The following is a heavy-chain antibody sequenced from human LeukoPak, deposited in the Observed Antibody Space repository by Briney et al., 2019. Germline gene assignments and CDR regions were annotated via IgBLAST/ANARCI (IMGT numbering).Heavy chain of an antibody. V-gene: IGHV3-23*01. CDR1: GFTFSSYA. D-gene: IGHD4-17*01. Sequence: GSLRLSCAASGFTFSSYAMSWVRQAPGKALEWVTAISGSGGSTYYADSVKGRFTISRDNSKNTLYLQMNSLRAEDTAVYYCAKGDYGDYVGWFDPWGQGTLVTVSS. J-gene: IGHJ5*02. CDR2: ISGSGGST. CDR3: AKGDYGDYVGWFDP.